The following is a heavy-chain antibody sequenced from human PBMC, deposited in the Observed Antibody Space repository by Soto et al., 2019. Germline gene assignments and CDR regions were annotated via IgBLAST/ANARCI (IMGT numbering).Heavy chain of an antibody. Sequence: GESLKISCKGSGYSFTSYWISWVRQMPGKGLEWMGRIDPSDSYTNYSPSFQGHVTISADKSISTAYLQWSSLKASDTAMYYCARHVEAVADHWYFDLWGRGTLVTVSS. CDR3: ARHVEAVADHWYFDL. J-gene: IGHJ2*01. CDR2: IDPSDSYT. V-gene: IGHV5-10-1*01. D-gene: IGHD6-19*01. CDR1: GYSFTSYW.